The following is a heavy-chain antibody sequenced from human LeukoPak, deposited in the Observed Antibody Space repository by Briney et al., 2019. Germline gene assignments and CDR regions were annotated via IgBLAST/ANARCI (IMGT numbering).Heavy chain of an antibody. J-gene: IGHJ4*02. CDR2: IIPILGIA. CDR1: GGTFSSYA. Sequence: SVKVSCKASGGTFSSYAISWVRQAPGQGLEWMGRIIPILGIANYAQKFQGRVTITADKSTSTAYMELSSLRSEDTAVYYCARWVSGSLGSTGTYYFDYWGQGTLVTVSS. CDR3: ARWVSGSLGSTGTYYFDY. V-gene: IGHV1-69*04. D-gene: IGHD1-1*01.